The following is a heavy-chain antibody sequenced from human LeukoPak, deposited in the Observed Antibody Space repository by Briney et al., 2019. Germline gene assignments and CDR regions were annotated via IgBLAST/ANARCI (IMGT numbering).Heavy chain of an antibody. Sequence: PGGSLRLSCAASGFTFRSNAMSWVRQAPGKGLEWVSGLTGSGDKTYYADSVEGRFTISRDNSKNTLYLQMNILRTEDTAVYYCAKEGTPHVSTWYDLWGQGTQVIVSS. V-gene: IGHV3-23*01. CDR3: AKEGTPHVSTWYDL. J-gene: IGHJ5*02. D-gene: IGHD3-10*01. CDR2: LTGSGDKT. CDR1: GFTFRSNA.